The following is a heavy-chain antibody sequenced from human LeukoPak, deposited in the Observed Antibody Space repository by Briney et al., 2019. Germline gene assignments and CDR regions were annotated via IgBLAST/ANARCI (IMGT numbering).Heavy chain of an antibody. Sequence: TASETLSLTCTVSGGSISSYYWSWIRQPPGKGLEWIGYIYYSGSTNYNPSLKSRVTISVDTSKNQFSLKLSSVTAADTAVYYCARGGDNWFDPWGQGTLVTVSS. CDR2: IYYSGST. CDR3: ARGGDNWFDP. J-gene: IGHJ5*02. V-gene: IGHV4-59*01. CDR1: GGSISSYY.